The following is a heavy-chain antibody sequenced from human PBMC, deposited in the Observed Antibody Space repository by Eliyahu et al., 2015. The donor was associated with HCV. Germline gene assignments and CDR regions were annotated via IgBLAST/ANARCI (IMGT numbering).Heavy chain of an antibody. CDR3: ARAPIPYCGGDCYGGGDY. V-gene: IGHV1-69*04. Sequence: EVKKPGSSVKVSCKASGGTFSSYAISWVRQAPGQGLEWMGRIIPILGIANYAQKFQGRVTITADKSTSTAYMELSSLRSEDTAVYYCARAPIPYCGGDCYGGGDYWGQGTLVTVSS. CDR1: GGTFSSYA. J-gene: IGHJ4*02. D-gene: IGHD2-21*02. CDR2: IIPILGIA.